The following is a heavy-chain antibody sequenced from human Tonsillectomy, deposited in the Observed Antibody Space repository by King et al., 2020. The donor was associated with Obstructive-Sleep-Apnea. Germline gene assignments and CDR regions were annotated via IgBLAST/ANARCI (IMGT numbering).Heavy chain of an antibody. CDR2: IFSNDEK. D-gene: IGHD6-13*01. V-gene: IGHV2-26*01. J-gene: IGHJ4*02. Sequence: VTLKESGPVLVKSTETLTLTCTVSGFSFSNARMGVSWIRQPPGKALEWLAHIFSNDEKSYSTSLKSRLTISKDTSKSQVVLTMTNMDPVDTATNYCARTNIAAASDFDYWGQGTLVTVSS. CDR1: GFSFSNARMG. CDR3: ARTNIAAASDFDY.